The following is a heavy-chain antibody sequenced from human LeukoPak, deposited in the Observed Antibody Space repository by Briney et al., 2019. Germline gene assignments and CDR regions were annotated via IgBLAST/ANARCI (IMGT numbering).Heavy chain of an antibody. CDR3: AKAGQVGATFDYYYYYYMDV. CDR2: ISSSSSYI. V-gene: IGHV3-21*01. Sequence: GGSLRLSCAASGFTFSSYSMNWVRQAPGKGLEWVSSISSSSSYIYYADSVKGRFTISRDNSKNTLYLQMNSLRAEDTAVYYCAKAGQVGATFDYYYYYYMDVWGKGTTVTISS. CDR1: GFTFSSYS. J-gene: IGHJ6*03. D-gene: IGHD1-26*01.